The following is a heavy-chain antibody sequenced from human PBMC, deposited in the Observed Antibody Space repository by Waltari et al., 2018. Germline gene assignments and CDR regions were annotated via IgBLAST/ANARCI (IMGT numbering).Heavy chain of an antibody. J-gene: IGHJ4*02. V-gene: IGHV3-7*01. CDR1: GLTFSGNW. Sequence: EVQLVESGGGLVQPGGSLRLSCAGSGLTFSGNWMAWVRQAPGKGLEWVANIKEDGSKKNYVDSVEGRFTISRDNAKNSLYLQMNSLRAEDTALYYCVRHGFWNFDFWGQGTLVTVSS. D-gene: IGHD3-3*01. CDR2: IKEDGSKK. CDR3: VRHGFWNFDF.